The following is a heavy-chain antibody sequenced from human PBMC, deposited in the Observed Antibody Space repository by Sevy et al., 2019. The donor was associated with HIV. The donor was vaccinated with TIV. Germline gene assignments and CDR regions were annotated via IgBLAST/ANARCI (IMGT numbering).Heavy chain of an antibody. CDR2: ISSSGSTI. CDR1: GFTFSSYE. J-gene: IGHJ4*02. V-gene: IGHV3-48*03. Sequence: GGSLRLSCAASGFTFSSYEMNWXRQAPGKGLEWVSYISSSGSTIYYADSVKGRFTISRDNAKNSLYLQMNSLRAEDTAVYYCARTQIITIFGVRGYDDWGQGTLVTVSS. D-gene: IGHD3-3*01. CDR3: ARTQIITIFGVRGYDD.